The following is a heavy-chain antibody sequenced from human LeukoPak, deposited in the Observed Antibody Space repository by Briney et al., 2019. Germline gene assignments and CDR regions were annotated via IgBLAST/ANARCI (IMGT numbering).Heavy chain of an antibody. CDR2: ISYDGSNK. CDR1: GFTFSSCA. Sequence: GRSLRLSCAASGFTFSSCAMHWVRQAPGKGLEWVAVISYDGSNKYYADSVKGRFTISRDNSKNTLYLQMNSLRAEDTAVYYCARDYCSGGSCYFDYWGQGTLVTVSS. CDR3: ARDYCSGGSCYFDY. V-gene: IGHV3-30*04. D-gene: IGHD2-15*01. J-gene: IGHJ4*02.